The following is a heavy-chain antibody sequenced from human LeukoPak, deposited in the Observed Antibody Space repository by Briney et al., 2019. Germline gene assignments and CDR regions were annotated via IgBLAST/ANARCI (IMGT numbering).Heavy chain of an antibody. V-gene: IGHV1-2*02. CDR2: INPNSGGT. CDR1: VDTFTGYY. D-gene: IGHD3-9*01. Sequence: GASVKVSRKPSVDTFTGYYMHWVRQAPGQGLGWMGWINPNSGGTNYAQKFQGRVTMTRDTSISTAYMELSRLRSDDTAVYYCAREVLRYFDWLSDAFDIWGQGTMVTVSS. CDR3: AREVLRYFDWLSDAFDI. J-gene: IGHJ3*02.